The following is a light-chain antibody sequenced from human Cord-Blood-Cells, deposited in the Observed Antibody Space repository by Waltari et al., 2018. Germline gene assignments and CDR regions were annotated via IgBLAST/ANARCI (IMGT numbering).Light chain of an antibody. CDR3: QTWGTGIQV. J-gene: IGLJ3*02. CDR2: LNSDGSH. CDR1: SGHSSYA. Sequence: QLVLTHSPSASASLGASVKLTCTLSSGHSSYAIAWHQQQPEKGPRYLMKLNSDGSHSKGDGIPDRFSGSSSGAERYLTISSLQSGDEADYYCQTWGTGIQVFGGGTKLTVL. V-gene: IGLV4-69*01.